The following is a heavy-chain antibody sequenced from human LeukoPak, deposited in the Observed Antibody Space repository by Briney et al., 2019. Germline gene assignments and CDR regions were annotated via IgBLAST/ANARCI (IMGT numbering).Heavy chain of an antibody. CDR2: IYPGDSEI. CDR3: ARLNRVLRGVFDY. CDR1: GYSFTSYW. V-gene: IGHV5-51*01. D-gene: IGHD3-10*01. J-gene: IGHJ4*02. Sequence: GESLKISCKGSGYSFTSYWIGWVRQMPGKGPEWMGIIYPGDSEIRYSPSFQGQVTISADKSISTAYLQWSSLKTSDNAMYYCARLNRVLRGVFDYWGQGTLVTVSS.